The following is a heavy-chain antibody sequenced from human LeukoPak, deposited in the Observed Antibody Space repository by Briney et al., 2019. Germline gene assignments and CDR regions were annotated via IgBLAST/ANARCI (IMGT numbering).Heavy chain of an antibody. CDR3: ARGSRLPRAHFDY. Sequence: GGSLRLSCAASGFTFSSYSMNWVRQAPGKGLEWVSSISSSSSYIYYADLVKGRFTISRDNAKNSLYLQMNSLRAEDTAVYYCARGSRLPRAHFDYWGQGTLVTVSS. D-gene: IGHD5/OR15-5a*01. CDR1: GFTFSSYS. V-gene: IGHV3-21*01. J-gene: IGHJ4*02. CDR2: ISSSSSYI.